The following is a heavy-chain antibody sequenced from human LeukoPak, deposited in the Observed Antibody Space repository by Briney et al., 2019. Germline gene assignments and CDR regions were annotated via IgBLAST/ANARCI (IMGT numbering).Heavy chain of an antibody. V-gene: IGHV1-8*01. Sequence: GASVKVSCKASGYTFTSYDINWVRQATGQGLEWMGWMNPNNGNTDYAQKFQGRVTLTRNTSISTAYMELSSLRSEDTAMYYCARGVVVPAALSYAYYYYMDVRGKGTTVTVSS. CDR2: MNPNNGNT. D-gene: IGHD2-2*01. CDR3: ARGVVVPAALSYAYYYYMDV. J-gene: IGHJ6*03. CDR1: GYTFTSYD.